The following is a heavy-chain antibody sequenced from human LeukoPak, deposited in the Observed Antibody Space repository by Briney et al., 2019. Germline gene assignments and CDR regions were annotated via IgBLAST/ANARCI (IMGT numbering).Heavy chain of an antibody. CDR1: GGSISSYY. CDR3: ARVYFWGGYYLDY. Sequence: PSETLSLTCTVSGGSISSYYWSWIRQPPGKGLEWIGYIYYSGSTNYNPSLKSRVTISVDTSKNQFSLKLSSVTAADTAVYYCARVYFWGGYYLDYWGQGTMVSVSS. V-gene: IGHV4-59*01. D-gene: IGHD3-3*01. J-gene: IGHJ4*02. CDR2: IYYSGST.